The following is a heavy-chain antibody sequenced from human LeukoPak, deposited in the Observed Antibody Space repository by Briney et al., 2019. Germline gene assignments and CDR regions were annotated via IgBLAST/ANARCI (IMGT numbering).Heavy chain of an antibody. CDR2: INPNSGGT. J-gene: IGHJ4*02. CDR1: GYTFTGYY. CDR3: ARVPGRSGGRMPFDY. Sequence: ASVKVSCKTSGYTFTGYYIHWVRQAPGQGLEWMGWINPNSGGTDYAQKFQGRVTMTRDTSISTAYLELTRLRSDDTAVYYCARVPGRSGGRMPFDYWGQGTLVTVSS. V-gene: IGHV1-2*02. D-gene: IGHD2-15*01.